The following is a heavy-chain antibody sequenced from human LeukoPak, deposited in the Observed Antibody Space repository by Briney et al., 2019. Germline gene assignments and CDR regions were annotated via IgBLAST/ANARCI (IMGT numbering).Heavy chain of an antibody. V-gene: IGHV3-30-3*01. CDR2: ISYDGSNK. Sequence: PGRSLRLSCAASGFTFSSYAMHWVRQAPGKGLEWVAVISYDGSNKYYADSVKGRFTISRDNSKNTLYLQMNSLRAEDTAVYYCTAEVVTHFDYWGQGTLVTVSS. J-gene: IGHJ4*02. D-gene: IGHD2-15*01. CDR1: GFTFSSYA. CDR3: TAEVVTHFDY.